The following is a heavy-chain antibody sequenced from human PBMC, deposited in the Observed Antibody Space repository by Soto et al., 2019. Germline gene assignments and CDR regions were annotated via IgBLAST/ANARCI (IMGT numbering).Heavy chain of an antibody. D-gene: IGHD3-22*01. Sequence: QVQLVQSGAEMQQPGASVRVSCKASGGTFSKYAFSWVRQAPGQGLEWLGGTIPMFGTPNYAQKFQGRVAISAEESTATVYMELSSMRSDDTAFYFCARPLRDRNYYYGMAVWGQGTTVTVSS. J-gene: IGHJ6*02. CDR1: GGTFSKYA. CDR3: ARPLRDRNYYYGMAV. CDR2: TIPMFGTP. V-gene: IGHV1-69*01.